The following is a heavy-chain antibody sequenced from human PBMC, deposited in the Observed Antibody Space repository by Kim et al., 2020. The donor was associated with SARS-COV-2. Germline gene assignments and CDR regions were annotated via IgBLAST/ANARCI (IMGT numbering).Heavy chain of an antibody. CDR2: NK. J-gene: IGHJ4*02. D-gene: IGHD1-26*01. Sequence: NKSYAAPLTGRFTISRDNSKNTLYLQMNSLRAEDTAVYYCARQMGAFDYWGQGTLVTVSS. CDR3: ARQMGAFDY. V-gene: IGHV3-30*01.